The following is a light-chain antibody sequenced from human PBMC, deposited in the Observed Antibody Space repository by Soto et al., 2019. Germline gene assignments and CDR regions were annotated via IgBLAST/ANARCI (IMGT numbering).Light chain of an antibody. Sequence: QAVLTQSPSASASLGASVKFTCTLTSEHSTYAIAWHRQQPEKGPRYLMRIYSDGSHVRGDGIPDRFSGSSAGAERHLTISSLQSDDEAEYYCQTWGAGSVVFGGGTQLTVL. CDR1: SEHSTYA. CDR3: QTWGAGSVV. J-gene: IGLJ2*01. V-gene: IGLV4-69*01. CDR2: IYSDGSH.